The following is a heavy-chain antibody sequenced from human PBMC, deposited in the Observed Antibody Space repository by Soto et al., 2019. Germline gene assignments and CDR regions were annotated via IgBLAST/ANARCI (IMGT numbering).Heavy chain of an antibody. CDR3: ANRNDYGSGSYFPFDH. J-gene: IGHJ4*02. CDR1: GFTFSSYG. D-gene: IGHD3-10*01. CDR2: ISGGGGST. Sequence: EVQLLESGGGLVQPGGSLRLSCAASGFTFSSYGMSWVRQAPGKGLEWVSSISGGGGSTYYADSVKGLFTISRDNSKNTLYLQVSSLRAEDTAVYYCANRNDYGSGSYFPFDHWGQGTLVTVSA. V-gene: IGHV3-23*01.